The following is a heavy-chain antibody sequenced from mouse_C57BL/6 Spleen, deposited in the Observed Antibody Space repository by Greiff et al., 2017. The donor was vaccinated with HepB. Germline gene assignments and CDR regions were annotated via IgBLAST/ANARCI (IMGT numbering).Heavy chain of an antibody. V-gene: IGHV1-69*01. CDR1: GYTFTSYW. J-gene: IGHJ4*01. CDR2: IDPSDSYT. Sequence: QVQLQQPGAELVMPGASVKLSCKASGYTFTSYWMHWVKQRPGQGLEWIGEIDPSDSYTNYNQKFKGKSTLTVDKSSSTAYMQLSSLTSEDSAVYYCARPYSSGYGYYAMDYWGQGTSVTVSS. CDR3: ARPYSSGYGYYAMDY. D-gene: IGHD3-2*02.